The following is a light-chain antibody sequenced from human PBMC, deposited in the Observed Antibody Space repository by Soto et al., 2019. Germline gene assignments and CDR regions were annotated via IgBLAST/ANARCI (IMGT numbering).Light chain of an antibody. CDR1: LSVSSR. CDR3: QHYVERSQIT. J-gene: IGKJ5*01. CDR2: GAS. Sequence: EIVMTQSPGTLSLSPGERATLSCRASLSVSSRLAWYQQKPGQAPRLLISGASSRATGIPDRLSGSGSGTDFTLTSSRLESEDFALYYCQHYVERSQITLGPGTRLEIK. V-gene: IGKV3-20*01.